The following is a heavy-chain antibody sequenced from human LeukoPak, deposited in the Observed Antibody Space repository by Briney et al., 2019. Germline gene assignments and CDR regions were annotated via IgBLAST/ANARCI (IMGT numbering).Heavy chain of an antibody. CDR2: IIPMVGVA. V-gene: IGHV1-69*04. Sequence: SVKVSCKASGGTFSSYTISRARQAPGQGLEWMGRIIPMVGVANYAQKFQGRVTIIADKSTSTAYMELSSLRSEDTAVYYCARDIRVDYGHYCYGMDVWGQGTTVTVSS. CDR3: ARDIRVDYGHYCYGMDV. J-gene: IGHJ6*02. D-gene: IGHD4-17*01. CDR1: GGTFSSYT.